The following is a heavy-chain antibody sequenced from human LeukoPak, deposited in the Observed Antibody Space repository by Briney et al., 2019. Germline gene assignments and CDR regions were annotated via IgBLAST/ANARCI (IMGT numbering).Heavy chain of an antibody. J-gene: IGHJ4*02. V-gene: IGHV1-69*02. CDR3: ALIAAAGTIDY. CDR2: IIPILGIA. D-gene: IGHD6-13*01. CDR1: GGTFSSYT. Sequence: SVKVSCKASGGTFSSYTISWVRQAPGQGLEWMGRIIPILGIANYAQKFQGRVTITADKSTSTAYMELSGLRSEDTAVYYCALIAAAGTIDYWGQGTLVTVSS.